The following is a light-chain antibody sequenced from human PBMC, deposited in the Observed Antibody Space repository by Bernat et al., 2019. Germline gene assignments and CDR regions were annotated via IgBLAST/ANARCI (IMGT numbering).Light chain of an antibody. J-gene: IGKJ3*01. CDR3: QQLYSYGFT. V-gene: IGKV1-9*01. Sequence: DIQLTQSPSFLSASVGDRVTITCRASQGISTYLAWYQQKLGKAPKLLIYAASTLQSGVPSRFSGSGSGTEFTLTISSLQPEDVATYYCQQLYSYGFTFGPGTKVDLK. CDR2: AAS. CDR1: QGISTY.